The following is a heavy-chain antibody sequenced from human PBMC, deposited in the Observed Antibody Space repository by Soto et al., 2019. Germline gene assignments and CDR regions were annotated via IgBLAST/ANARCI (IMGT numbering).Heavy chain of an antibody. D-gene: IGHD3-10*01. J-gene: IGHJ3*02. CDR2: ISGSGGST. CDR3: AKGEPWFGELFDAFYI. Sequence: GGSLRLSCAASGFTFSSYAMSWVRQAPGKGLEWVSSISGSGGSTYYADSVKGRFTISRDNSKNTLSLQMNGLRAEDTAVDYCAKGEPWFGELFDAFYIWGQGTTVTVSS. V-gene: IGHV3-23*01. CDR1: GFTFSSYA.